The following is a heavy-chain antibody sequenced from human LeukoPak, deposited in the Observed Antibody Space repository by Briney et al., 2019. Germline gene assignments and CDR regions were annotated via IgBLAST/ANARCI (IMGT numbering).Heavy chain of an antibody. D-gene: IGHD5-18*01. CDR3: AKSHGYSYGFDY. V-gene: IGHV3-64*04. CDR2: ISTNGGST. J-gene: IGHJ4*02. CDR1: GFTFSSYA. Sequence: PGGSLRLSCAASGFTFSSYAMHWVRQAPGKGLEYVSGISTNGGSTYYADSVKGRFTISRDNSKNTLYLQMNSLRAEDTAVYYCAKSHGYSYGFDYWGQGTLVTVSS.